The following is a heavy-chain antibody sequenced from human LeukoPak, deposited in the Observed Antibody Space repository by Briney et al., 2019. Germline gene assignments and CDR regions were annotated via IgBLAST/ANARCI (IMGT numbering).Heavy chain of an antibody. D-gene: IGHD3-10*01. CDR3: ARGGMRGSGSYRFFQH. V-gene: IGHV1-18*01. CDR1: GYTFTNYG. Sequence: ASVKVSCKASGYTFTNYGISWVRQSPGQGLEWMGWIGAYNGNTNYAQKFQGRVTMTTDTSTSTAYMELRSLRSDDTALYYCARGGMRGSGSYRFFQHWGQGTLVTVSS. J-gene: IGHJ1*01. CDR2: IGAYNGNT.